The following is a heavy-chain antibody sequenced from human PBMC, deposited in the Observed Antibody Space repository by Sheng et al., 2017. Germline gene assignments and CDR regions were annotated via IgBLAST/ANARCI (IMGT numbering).Heavy chain of an antibody. D-gene: IGHD1-1*01. J-gene: IGHJ4*02. CDR3: ARDKYNLPFDY. CDR2: IGGSGTTI. V-gene: IGHV3-48*01. Sequence: EVQLVESGGGLVQPGGSLRLSCAASGFTFSSYSMNWVRQAPGKGLEWVSYIGGSGTTIYYADSVKGRFTISRDNAKNSLYLQMSGLRAEDTAVYYCARDKYNLPFDYWGQGTLVTVSS. CDR1: GFTFSSYS.